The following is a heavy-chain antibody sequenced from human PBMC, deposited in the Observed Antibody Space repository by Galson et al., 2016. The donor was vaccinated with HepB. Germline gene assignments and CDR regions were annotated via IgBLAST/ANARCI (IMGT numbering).Heavy chain of an antibody. Sequence: SLRLSCAASGFFFSGRAMSWVRQAPGKGLEWVSGINNGAATTGYAASVKGRFTISRDNSKNTLYLQMNSLKTEDTAVYYCAREDYSGARGSPDYWGQGTLVTVSS. CDR1: GFFFSGRA. V-gene: IGHV3-23*01. CDR2: INNGAATT. D-gene: IGHD2-21*01. CDR3: AREDYSGARGSPDY. J-gene: IGHJ4*02.